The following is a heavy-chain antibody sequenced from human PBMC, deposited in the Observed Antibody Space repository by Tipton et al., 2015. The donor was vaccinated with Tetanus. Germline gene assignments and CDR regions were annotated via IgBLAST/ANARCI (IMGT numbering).Heavy chain of an antibody. CDR2: KPIDGGKT. Sequence: SLRLSCVASGLTFTDYAMHWVRQAPGKGLEWVAVKPIDGGKTSYANSVKGRFIISRDNAKNTLYLQMNSLRDEDTAVYYCASGGTLDYWGQGTLVTVSS. CDR1: GLTFTDYA. CDR3: ASGGTLDY. J-gene: IGHJ4*02. D-gene: IGHD1-14*01. V-gene: IGHV3-30*03.